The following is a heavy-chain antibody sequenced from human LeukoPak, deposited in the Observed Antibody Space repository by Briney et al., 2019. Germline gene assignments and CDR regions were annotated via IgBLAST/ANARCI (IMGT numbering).Heavy chain of an antibody. CDR2: ISGSGGST. CDR3: AKVIGPLLYPGDYFDY. J-gene: IGHJ4*02. V-gene: IGHV3-23*01. Sequence: GGSLRLSCAASGFTFSSYAMRWVRQAPGKGLEWVSAISGSGGSTYYADSVKGRFTISRDNSKNTLYLQMNSLRAEDTAVYYCAKVIGPLLYPGDYFDYWGQGTLVTVSS. D-gene: IGHD2-2*02. CDR1: GFTFSSYA.